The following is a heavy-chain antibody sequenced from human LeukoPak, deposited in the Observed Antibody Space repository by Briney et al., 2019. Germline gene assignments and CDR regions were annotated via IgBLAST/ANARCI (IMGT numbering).Heavy chain of an antibody. J-gene: IGHJ5*02. CDR3: ARLGYDSSGYFEGWFDP. V-gene: IGHV4-61*02. Sequence: PSETLSLTCTVSGGSISSGSYYWSWIRQPAGKGLEWIGRIYTSGSTNYNPSLKSRVAISVDTSKNQFSLKLSSVTAADTAVYYCARLGYDSSGYFEGWFDPWGQGTLVTVSS. CDR1: GGSISSGSYY. CDR2: IYTSGST. D-gene: IGHD3-22*01.